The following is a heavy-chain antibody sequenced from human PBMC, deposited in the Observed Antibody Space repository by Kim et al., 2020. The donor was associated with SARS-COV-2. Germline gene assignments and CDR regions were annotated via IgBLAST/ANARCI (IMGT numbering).Heavy chain of an antibody. CDR1: GASISSDY. D-gene: IGHD1-26*01. Sequence: SETLSLTCTAPGASISSDYWSWIRQPPGKGLEWMWYIYKSGTTNYNPSLKSRVIISSDTSKNQFSLNLRSVIAADTAVYYCARSYSGTYFAAFDIWDPGSMATLSS. CDR3: ARSYSGTYFAAFDI. V-gene: IGHV4-4*08. CDR2: IYKSGTT. J-gene: IGHJ3*02.